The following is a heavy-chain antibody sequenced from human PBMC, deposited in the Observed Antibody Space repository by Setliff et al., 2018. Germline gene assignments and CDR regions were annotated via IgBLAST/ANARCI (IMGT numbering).Heavy chain of an antibody. CDR1: GFTLSGYG. CDR2: IKQDGSEE. CDR3: TTRYHNPGDGYMAVFDF. D-gene: IGHD2-21*01. Sequence: GGSLRLSCAASGFTLSGYGMHWVRQAPGKGLEWVANIKQDGSEEYYVDSVRGRFTISRDNAHNSLYLQMNNLRVEDTAVYYCTTRYHNPGDGYMAVFDFWGQGSLVTVSS. J-gene: IGHJ4*02. V-gene: IGHV3-7*03.